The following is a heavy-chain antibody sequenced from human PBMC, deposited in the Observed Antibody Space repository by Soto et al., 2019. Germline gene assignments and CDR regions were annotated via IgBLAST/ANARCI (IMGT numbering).Heavy chain of an antibody. CDR2: ISYDGSNK. CDR3: AKDIVKIVVVGPLW. D-gene: IGHD3-22*01. CDR1: GFTLSSDG. J-gene: IGHJ4*02. Sequence: GGSLRLSCASSGFTLSSDGMDGVRPATGKGLEWVAVISYDGSNKYYADSVKGRFTISRDNSKNTLYLQMNSLRAEDTAVYYCAKDIVKIVVVGPLWWGQETLVTVSS. V-gene: IGHV3-30*18.